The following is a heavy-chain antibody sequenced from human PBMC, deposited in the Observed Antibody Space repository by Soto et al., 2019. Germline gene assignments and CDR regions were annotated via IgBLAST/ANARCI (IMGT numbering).Heavy chain of an antibody. CDR1: GYPVTAYY. V-gene: IGHV1-2*02. CDR2: INPATGAA. J-gene: IGHJ3*02. CDR3: ARGGGVGVAGSAAFDM. Sequence: QLHLVQSGAVVKKPGASVTVSCSASGYPVTAYYMHWVRQAPGRGLEWRGGINPATGAAKYTQTFPGRATTARDPSTSTVFMELSGLTSEDTAAFYCARGGGVGVAGSAAFDMWGQGTLVTVSS. D-gene: IGHD3-3*01.